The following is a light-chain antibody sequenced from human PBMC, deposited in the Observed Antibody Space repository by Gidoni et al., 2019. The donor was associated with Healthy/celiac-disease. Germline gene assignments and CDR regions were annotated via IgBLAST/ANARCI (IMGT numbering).Light chain of an antibody. CDR1: QSNSSY. Sequence: DIQLTQSPSSLSASVGDRVTITCRASQSNSSYLNWYQQNPGKAPKPLIYAASSLQSGGPSRFSGSGSGTDFTLTISSLQPEDFATYYCQQSYSTPITFGQGTRLEIK. V-gene: IGKV1-39*01. CDR3: QQSYSTPIT. CDR2: AAS. J-gene: IGKJ5*01.